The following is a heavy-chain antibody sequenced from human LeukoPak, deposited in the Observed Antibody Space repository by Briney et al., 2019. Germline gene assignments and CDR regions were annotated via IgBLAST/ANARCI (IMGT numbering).Heavy chain of an antibody. CDR1: GFTFDDYA. Sequence: PGGSLRLSCAASGFTFDDYAMHWVRQAPGKGLEWVSGISWNSGSIGYADSVKGRFTISRDNAKNSLYLQMNSLRAEDTALYYCAKEGSGYRGGAFDIWGQGTMVTVSS. D-gene: IGHD3-22*01. J-gene: IGHJ3*02. CDR2: ISWNSGSI. V-gene: IGHV3-9*01. CDR3: AKEGSGYRGGAFDI.